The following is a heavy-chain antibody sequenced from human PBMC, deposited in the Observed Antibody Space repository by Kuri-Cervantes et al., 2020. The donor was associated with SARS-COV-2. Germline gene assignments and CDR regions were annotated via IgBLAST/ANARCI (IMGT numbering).Heavy chain of an antibody. CDR3: ARGLGYSYGRRSPQGDF. D-gene: IGHD5-18*01. CDR2: IYYSGST. V-gene: IGHV4-59*08. CDR1: GGSISSHY. J-gene: IGHJ4*02. Sequence: SETLSLTCTVSGGSISSHYWSWIRQPPGKGLEWIGYIYYSGSTYYNPPLKSRVTISADTPKNQFSLKLTSVTAADTAVYFCARGLGYSYGRRSPQGDFWGQGILVTVSS.